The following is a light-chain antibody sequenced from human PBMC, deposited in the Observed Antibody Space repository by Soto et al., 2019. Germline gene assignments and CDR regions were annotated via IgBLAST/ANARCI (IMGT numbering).Light chain of an antibody. CDR3: QQYNNWPRT. J-gene: IGKJ1*01. V-gene: IGKV3-15*01. CDR1: QSVSSY. CDR2: GAS. Sequence: IVMTQSPATLSVSPWERATLSCRASQSVSSYLAWYQQKPGQAPRLLIYGASTRATGIPARFSGSGSGTEFTLTISSLQSEDFAVYYCQQYNNWPRTFGQGTKVDI.